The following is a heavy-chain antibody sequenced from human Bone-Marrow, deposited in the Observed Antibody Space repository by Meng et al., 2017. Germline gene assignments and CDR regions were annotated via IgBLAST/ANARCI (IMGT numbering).Heavy chain of an antibody. Sequence: QVQLVESGGGVVQPGRSLRLSCAASGFTFTNYGFHWVRQAPGKGLEWVAVIWYDGSKTYYTDSVKGRFTFSRDDSKNTLFLQMNSLRAEDTAVYYCDPDIFFGISWGQGTLVTVSS. CDR2: IWYDGSKT. V-gene: IGHV3-33*01. CDR1: GFTFTNYG. CDR3: DPDIFFGIS. D-gene: IGHD3-9*01. J-gene: IGHJ4*02.